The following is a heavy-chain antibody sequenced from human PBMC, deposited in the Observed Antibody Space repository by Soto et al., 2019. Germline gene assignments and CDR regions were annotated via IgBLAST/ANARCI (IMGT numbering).Heavy chain of an antibody. V-gene: IGHV3-23*01. J-gene: IGHJ4*02. D-gene: IGHD6-19*01. CDR1: GFTFSSYA. CDR2: ISGSGGST. Sequence: GGSLRLSCAASGFTFSSYAMSWVRQPPGKGLEWVSAISGSGGSTYYADSVKGRFTIARDNSKNTLYLQMNSLRAEDTAVYYCAKDVGIAVAGFDYWGQGTLVTVSS. CDR3: AKDVGIAVAGFDY.